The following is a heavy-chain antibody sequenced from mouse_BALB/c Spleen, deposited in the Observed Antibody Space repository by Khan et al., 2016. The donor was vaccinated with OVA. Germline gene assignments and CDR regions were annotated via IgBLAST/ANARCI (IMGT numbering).Heavy chain of an antibody. J-gene: IGHJ3*01. Sequence: QVQLKQSGAELARPGASVKLSCKASGYTFTDYYINWVKQTTGQGLEWIGEISPGSGDTYYNEKFKGMATQSADQSSTQAYTPLGSLNSEAAEVFFCARRNYFGYPFAYWGRGTLATVSA. CDR1: GYTFTDYY. CDR2: ISPGSGDT. D-gene: IGHD1-2*01. CDR3: ARRNYFGYPFAY. V-gene: IGHV1-77*01.